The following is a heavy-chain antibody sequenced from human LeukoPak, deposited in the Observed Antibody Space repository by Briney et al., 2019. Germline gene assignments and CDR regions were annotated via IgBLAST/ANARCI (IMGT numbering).Heavy chain of an antibody. D-gene: IGHD6-19*01. CDR3: ARRFVAVAGTIGY. CDR2: INPNSGGT. V-gene: IGHV1-2*02. CDR1: GYTFTGYY. Sequence: GASVKVSCKASGYTFTGYYMHWVRQPPGQGLEWMGWINPNSGGTNYAQKFQGRVTMTRDTSISTAYMELSRLRSDDPAVYYCARRFVAVAGTIGYWGQGTLVTVSS. J-gene: IGHJ4*02.